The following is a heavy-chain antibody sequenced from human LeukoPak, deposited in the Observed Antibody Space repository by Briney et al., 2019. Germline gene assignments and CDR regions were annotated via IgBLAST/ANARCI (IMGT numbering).Heavy chain of an antibody. V-gene: IGHV3-23*01. CDR2: ISGSGGST. D-gene: IGHD3-22*01. Sequence: GGSLRLSCAASGFTFSSYGMSWVRQAPGKGLEWVSAISGSGGSTYYADSVKGRFTISRDNSKNTLYLQMNSLRAEDTAVYYCAKDLPYYYDSSGYYRGAVDYWGQGTLVTVSS. CDR3: AKDLPYYYDSSGYYRGAVDY. CDR1: GFTFSSYG. J-gene: IGHJ4*02.